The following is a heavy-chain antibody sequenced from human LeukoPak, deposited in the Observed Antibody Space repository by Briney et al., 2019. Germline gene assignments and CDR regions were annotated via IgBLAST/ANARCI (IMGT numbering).Heavy chain of an antibody. Sequence: GSSVTVSCKASGYNFSGHYMHWVRQAPGQGPEWMGWIKPSNGDTKYAQNFQGRVTMTRDTSISTAYMELSSLRSDDTAVYYCASPPLSSAMYYAHWGQGTLVTVSS. CDR1: GYNFSGHY. V-gene: IGHV1-2*02. D-gene: IGHD1-26*01. J-gene: IGHJ1*01. CDR3: ASPPLSSAMYYAH. CDR2: IKPSNGDT.